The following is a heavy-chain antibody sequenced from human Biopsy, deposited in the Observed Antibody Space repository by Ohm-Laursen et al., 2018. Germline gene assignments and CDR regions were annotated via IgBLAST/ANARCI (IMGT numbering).Heavy chain of an antibody. J-gene: IGHJ5*02. CDR2: IYYSGST. Sequence: GTLSLTCTVTGGSISRSSYYWDWIRQTPGKGLEWIGYIYYSGSTNYNPSLKSRVTISVDTSKNQFSLRLNSVTAADTAVYYCARAPYVSGSFGWFDPWGQGIVVTVSS. D-gene: IGHD3-10*01. CDR1: GGSISRSSYY. CDR3: ARAPYVSGSFGWFDP. V-gene: IGHV4-61*05.